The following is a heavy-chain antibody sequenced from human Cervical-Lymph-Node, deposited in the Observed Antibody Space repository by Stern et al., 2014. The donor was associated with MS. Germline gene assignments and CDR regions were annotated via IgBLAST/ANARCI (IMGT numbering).Heavy chain of an antibody. Sequence: VQLVESGPGLVEPSETLSLTCTVSKASTSVYFWSWVRQPAGGGLEWIGRIFTSGATNYNPSLISRVTMSTDTAQNQVSLRLSSVTAADTAMYYCATSSDASGWRYFDLWGRGALVTVSS. V-gene: IGHV4-4*07. CDR2: IFTSGAT. CDR1: KASTSVYF. D-gene: IGHD3-22*01. CDR3: ATSSDASGWRYFDL. J-gene: IGHJ2*01.